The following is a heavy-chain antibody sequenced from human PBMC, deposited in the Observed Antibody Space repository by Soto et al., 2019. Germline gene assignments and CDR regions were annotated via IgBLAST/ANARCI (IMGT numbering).Heavy chain of an antibody. CDR3: ATWTLPLSWSWLQSAAGKFDY. J-gene: IGHJ4*02. CDR2: VSTSGRST. Sequence: VQLVESGGGLVQPGGSLRLSCSASGFIFSESTIYWVRQVPGKGLEAISAVSTSGRSTYYADSVKDRFTISRDHSNNTVYLQMHSLRLDDTAVYYCATWTLPLSWSWLQSAAGKFDYWGQGTLVTVS. CDR1: GFIFSEST. D-gene: IGHD3-10*01. V-gene: IGHV3-64*04.